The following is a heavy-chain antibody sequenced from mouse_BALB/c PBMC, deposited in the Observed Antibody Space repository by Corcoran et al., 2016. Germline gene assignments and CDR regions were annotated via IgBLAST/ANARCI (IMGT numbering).Heavy chain of an antibody. V-gene: IGHV1-22*01. CDR3: ARDGARATSYALDN. CDR1: GYTFTENT. CDR2: INPNNGGT. D-gene: IGHD3-1*01. Sequence: EVQLQQSGPELVKPGASVKISCKPSGYTFTENTRHWLKQSHGKSLGWIGGINPNNGGTSYNQKFKGKATMTVDKSSSTAYMELRSLTSEDSAVYYCARDGARATSYALDNWGQGTSVTVSS. J-gene: IGHJ4*01.